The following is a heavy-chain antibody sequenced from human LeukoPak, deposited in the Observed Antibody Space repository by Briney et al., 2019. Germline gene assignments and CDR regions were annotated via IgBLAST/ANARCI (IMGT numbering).Heavy chain of an antibody. V-gene: IGHV4-39*07. Sequence: SDTLSLTCTVSGGSISSSSYYWGWIRQPPGKGLEWIGSIYYSGSTYYNPSLKSRVTISVDTSKNQFCLKLSSVTAADTDVYYCARDEFSGQIFDPWGQGTLVTVSS. CDR1: GGSISSSSYY. D-gene: IGHD6-25*01. CDR3: ARDEFSGQIFDP. CDR2: IYYSGST. J-gene: IGHJ5*02.